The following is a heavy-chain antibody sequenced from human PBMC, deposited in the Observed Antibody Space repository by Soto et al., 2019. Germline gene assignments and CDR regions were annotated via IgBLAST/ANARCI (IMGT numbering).Heavy chain of an antibody. CDR2: IVPIFATA. CDR3: AREGFSGSYFAY. V-gene: IGHV1-69*06. D-gene: IGHD1-26*01. J-gene: IGHJ4*02. Sequence: QVQLVQSGAEVKKPGSSMKVSCRASGYTFSDYAISWVQQAPGQGLEWMGGIVPIFATANYAQKFQGRVTITADKSTSTTYMELSSLISEDAAVYFCAREGFSGSYFAYWGQGTLVTVSS. CDR1: GYTFSDYA.